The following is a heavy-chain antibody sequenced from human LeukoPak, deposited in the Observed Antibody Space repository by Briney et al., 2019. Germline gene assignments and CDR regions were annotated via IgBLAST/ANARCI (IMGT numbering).Heavy chain of an antibody. V-gene: IGHV3-30-3*01. D-gene: IGHD2/OR15-2a*01. CDR2: ISYDGSNK. CDR3: ARDILLSYYFDY. CDR1: GFTFSSYA. J-gene: IGHJ4*02. Sequence: GGSLRLSCAASGFTFSSYAMHWVRQAPGKGLEWVAVISYDGSNKYYADSVKGRFTISRDNSKNTLYLQMNSLSAEDTAVYYCARDILLSYYFDYWGQGTLVTVSS.